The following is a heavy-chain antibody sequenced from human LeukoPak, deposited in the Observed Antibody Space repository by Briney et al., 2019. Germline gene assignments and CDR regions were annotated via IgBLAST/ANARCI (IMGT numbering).Heavy chain of an antibody. Sequence: PGGSLRLSCAASGFTFSSYWMSWVRQAPGKGLEWVANIKQDGGEKYYVDSVKGRFTISRDNAKNSLYPQMNSLRVEDTAVYYCARDLTGSGSPLDYWGQGTLVTVSS. CDR3: ARDLTGSGSPLDY. J-gene: IGHJ4*02. V-gene: IGHV3-7*01. CDR1: GFTFSSYW. D-gene: IGHD3-10*01. CDR2: IKQDGGEK.